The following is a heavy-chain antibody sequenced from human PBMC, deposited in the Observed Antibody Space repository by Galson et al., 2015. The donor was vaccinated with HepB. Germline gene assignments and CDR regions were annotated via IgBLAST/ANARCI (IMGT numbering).Heavy chain of an antibody. CDR1: GRSFSGYY. CDR3: ARVHNPASTVDLINY. V-gene: IGHV4-34*01. J-gene: IGHJ4*02. Sequence: ETLSLTCAVYGRSFSGYYWTGIREPPGKGLEWIGEIHNSGSNNYNTSLKGRVTISVDTSTNPFSLKMSSVTAADTAVYYCARVHNPASTVDLINYWGQGTLVTVSS. CDR2: IHNSGSN. D-gene: IGHD1-1*01.